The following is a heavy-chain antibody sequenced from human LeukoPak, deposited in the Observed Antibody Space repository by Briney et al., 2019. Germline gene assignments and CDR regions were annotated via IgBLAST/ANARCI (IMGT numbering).Heavy chain of an antibody. CDR2: IDGSGTIP. CDR1: GFTFHSYT. CDR3: ARGYGSGRLNVLFDY. D-gene: IGHD3-10*01. J-gene: IGHJ4*02. V-gene: IGHV3-48*01. Sequence: AGGSLRLSCAVPGFTFHSYTVNWVRQAPGKGLEWLSFIDGSGTIPYYADSVRGRFTISINDAKTSLYLHMTSLRAEDTAVYYCARGYGSGRLNVLFDYWGQGTLVTVSS.